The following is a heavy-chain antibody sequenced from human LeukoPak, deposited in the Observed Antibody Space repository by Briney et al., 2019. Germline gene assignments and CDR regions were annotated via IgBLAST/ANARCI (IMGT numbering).Heavy chain of an antibody. V-gene: IGHV3-15*05. CDR1: GFTFSNAW. D-gene: IGHD2-2*01. CDR3: ARDRDCSSTSCYVGDGGYGIDV. CDR2: IKSKTDGGTT. Sequence: GGSLRLSCAASGFTFSNAWMSWVRQAPGKGLEWVGRIKSKTDGGTTDYAAPVKGRFTISRDNAKNTLYLQMNSLRAEDTAVYYCARDRDCSSTSCYVGDGGYGIDVWGQGTTVTVSS. J-gene: IGHJ6*02.